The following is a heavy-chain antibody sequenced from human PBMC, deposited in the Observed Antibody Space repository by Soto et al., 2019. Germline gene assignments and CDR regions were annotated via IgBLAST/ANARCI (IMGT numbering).Heavy chain of an antibody. CDR2: ILPVSAPP. J-gene: IGHJ4*02. Sequence: SVKVSFKASSGTLNNYAINWVRQAPGQGLEWAGGILPVSAPPDYAQKFQGRVSITADHSTGTVYMELSRLKSDDTAVYFCATDSNYDVSNSFWGQGTLVTVS. CDR1: SGTLNNYA. D-gene: IGHD3-3*01. CDR3: ATDSNYDVSNSF. V-gene: IGHV1-69*13.